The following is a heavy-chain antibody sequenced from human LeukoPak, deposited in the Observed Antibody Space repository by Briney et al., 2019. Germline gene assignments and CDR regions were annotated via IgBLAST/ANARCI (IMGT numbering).Heavy chain of an antibody. CDR3: ARLQRPLVAYSDYTGI. D-gene: IGHD6-13*01. Sequence: SETLSLTCTVSGGSISSSSDYWGWIRQPPGKGLEWIGSSYYSGSTHYNPSLKSRVTISVDTSKNHFSLKLTSVTAADTAVYYCARLQRPLVAYSDYTGIWG. J-gene: IGHJ6*03. CDR2: SYYSGST. V-gene: IGHV4-39*02. CDR1: GGSISSSSDY.